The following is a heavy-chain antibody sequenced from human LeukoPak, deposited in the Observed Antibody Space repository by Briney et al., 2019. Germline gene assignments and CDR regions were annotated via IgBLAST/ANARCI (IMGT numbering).Heavy chain of an antibody. CDR1: GFTFSSYS. V-gene: IGHV3-21*01. Sequence: PGGSLSLSCGASGFTFSSYSMNWVRQAPGKGQDWFSSISSSSSYIYYADSVKGRFTISRDNAKNSLYLQMNSLRAEDTAVYYCASNSYDSSGYYYSWGQGTLVTVSS. CDR2: ISSSSSYI. J-gene: IGHJ4*02. D-gene: IGHD3-22*01. CDR3: ASNSYDSSGYYYS.